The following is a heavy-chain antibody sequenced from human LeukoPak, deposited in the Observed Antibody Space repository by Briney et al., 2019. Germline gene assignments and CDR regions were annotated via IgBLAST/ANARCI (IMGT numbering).Heavy chain of an antibody. CDR1: GFTFRNYW. Sequence: GGSLRLSCAVSGFTFRNYWMYWVRHAPGEALVWVSRISGDGSTTTYADTVKGRFTISRDNAKNTLYLQMNSLRADDTAVYYCARGSFGEATFDYWGQGTLVTVSS. D-gene: IGHD3-10*01. J-gene: IGHJ4*02. CDR3: ARGSFGEATFDY. V-gene: IGHV3-74*01. CDR2: ISGDGSTT.